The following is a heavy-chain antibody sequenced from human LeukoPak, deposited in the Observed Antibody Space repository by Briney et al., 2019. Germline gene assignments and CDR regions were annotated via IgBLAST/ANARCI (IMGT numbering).Heavy chain of an antibody. CDR3: ARHRHGSSYSAFDI. J-gene: IGHJ3*02. D-gene: IGHD6-6*01. Sequence: SETLSLTCSVSGGSISSSNYYWGWIRQPPGKGLEWIVTIYNGGSTYYNPSLKSRLTISVDTSKNQFSLKLSSVTAADTAVYYCARHRHGSSYSAFDIWGQGTMVTVSS. V-gene: IGHV4-39*01. CDR1: GGSISSSNYY. CDR2: IYNGGST.